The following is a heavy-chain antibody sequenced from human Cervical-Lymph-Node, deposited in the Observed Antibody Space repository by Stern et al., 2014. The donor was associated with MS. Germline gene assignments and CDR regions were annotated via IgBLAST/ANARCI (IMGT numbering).Heavy chain of an antibody. Sequence: EVQLEESGGGLVKPGGSLRLSCAASGFTFSSYSMNWVRQAPGKGLEWVSSISSSSSYIYYADSVKGRFTISRDNAKNSLYLQMNSLRAEDTAVYYCARDKGYCSSTSCYGYYYYGMDVWGQGTTVTVSS. D-gene: IGHD2-2*01. V-gene: IGHV3-21*01. J-gene: IGHJ6*02. CDR1: GFTFSSYS. CDR3: ARDKGYCSSTSCYGYYYYGMDV. CDR2: ISSSSSYI.